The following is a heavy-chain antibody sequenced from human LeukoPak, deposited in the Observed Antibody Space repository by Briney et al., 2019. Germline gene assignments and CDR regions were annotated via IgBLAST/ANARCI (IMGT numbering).Heavy chain of an antibody. D-gene: IGHD5-24*01. Sequence: GRSLRLSCAASGFTFSSYAMHWVRQAPGKGLEWVAVVPYDGSNEYYADSVKGRFTISRDNSKNTLYLQMNSLRAEDTAVYYCARGGDGYSIWGQGTLVTVSS. CDR1: GFTFSSYA. CDR3: ARGGDGYSI. CDR2: VPYDGSNE. J-gene: IGHJ4*02. V-gene: IGHV3-30*01.